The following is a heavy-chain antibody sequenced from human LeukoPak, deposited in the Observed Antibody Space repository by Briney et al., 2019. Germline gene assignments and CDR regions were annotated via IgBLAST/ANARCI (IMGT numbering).Heavy chain of an antibody. Sequence: GGSLRLSCAASGFTINRYSMNWVRQAPGKGLEWISYISSSGTTIYYADSVQGRFIISRDNARNSLYLQMNSLRAEDTAVYYCARVGYSDFWSGYYWDYWGQGTLATVSS. CDR3: ARVGYSDFWSGYYWDY. D-gene: IGHD3-3*01. CDR1: GFTINRYS. CDR2: ISSSGTTI. J-gene: IGHJ4*02. V-gene: IGHV3-48*01.